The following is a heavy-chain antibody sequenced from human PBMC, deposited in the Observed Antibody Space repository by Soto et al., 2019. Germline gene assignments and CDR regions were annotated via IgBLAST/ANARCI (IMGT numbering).Heavy chain of an antibody. V-gene: IGHV1-18*01. Sequence: ASVKGSCNASCYTFTSYGISWGRQAPGQGLEWMGLISAYNGNTNYAQKLQGRVTMTTDTSTSTAYMELRSLRYDDTAVYYCARDLTMVRGVIITRWFDPWGQGTLVT. CDR3: ARDLTMVRGVIITRWFDP. CDR1: CYTFTSYG. CDR2: ISAYNGNT. D-gene: IGHD3-10*01. J-gene: IGHJ5*02.